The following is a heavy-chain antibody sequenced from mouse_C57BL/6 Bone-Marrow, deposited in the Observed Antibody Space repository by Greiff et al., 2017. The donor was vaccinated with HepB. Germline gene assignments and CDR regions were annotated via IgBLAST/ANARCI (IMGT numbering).Heavy chain of an antibody. CDR1: GFTFSDYY. V-gene: IGHV5-12*01. Sequence: EVQLVESGGGLVQPGGSLKLSCAASGFTFSDYYMYWVRQTPEKRLEWVAYISNGGGSTYYPDTVKGRYTISRDNAKNTLYLQMTRLKSEDTAIYYCARRGYYDYFDYWGQGTTLTVSS. D-gene: IGHD2-4*01. CDR2: ISNGGGST. CDR3: ARRGYYDYFDY. J-gene: IGHJ2*01.